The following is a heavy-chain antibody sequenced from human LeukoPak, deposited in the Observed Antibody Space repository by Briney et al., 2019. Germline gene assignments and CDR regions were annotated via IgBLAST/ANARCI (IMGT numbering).Heavy chain of an antibody. CDR2: VYWYDAK. J-gene: IGHJ4*02. CDR3: AQKDAYTTMVPHY. D-gene: IGHD3-10*01. Sequence: SGPTLVNPTQTLTLTCTCSGFSLISPGVGVGLIRQPPGKALEWLALVYWYDAKRYSPSLRSRLTITKDSTQKQVVVTMTKMDPVDTATYYCAQKDAYTTMVPHYWGQGILVTVSS. CDR1: GFSLISPGVG. V-gene: IGHV2-5*01.